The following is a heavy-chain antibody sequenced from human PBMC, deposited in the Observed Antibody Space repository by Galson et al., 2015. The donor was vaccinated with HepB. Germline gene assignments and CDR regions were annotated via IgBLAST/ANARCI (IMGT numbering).Heavy chain of an antibody. D-gene: IGHD2-21*01. Sequence: SVKVSCKASGYTFTGYYMHWVRQAPGQGLEWMGWINPNSGGTNYAQKFQGRVTMTRDTSISTAYMELSRLRSDDTAVYYCARDRGGVVIAPFDYWGQGTLVTVSS. CDR2: INPNSGGT. J-gene: IGHJ4*02. V-gene: IGHV1-2*02. CDR3: ARDRGGVVIAPFDY. CDR1: GYTFTGYY.